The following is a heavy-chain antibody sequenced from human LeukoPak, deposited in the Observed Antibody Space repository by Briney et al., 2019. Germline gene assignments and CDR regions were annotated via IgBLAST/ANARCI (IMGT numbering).Heavy chain of an antibody. CDR3: AKGYGSGSYQNYFDY. J-gene: IGHJ4*02. V-gene: IGHV3-9*01. CDR1: GFTFDDYA. D-gene: IGHD3-10*01. CDR2: ISWNSGSI. Sequence: GRSLRLSCAASGFTFDDYAMHWVRQAPGKGLEWVSGISWNSGSIGYADSVKGRFTISRDNAKNSLYLQMNSLRAEDTALYYCAKGYGSGSYQNYFDYWGQGTLVTVSS.